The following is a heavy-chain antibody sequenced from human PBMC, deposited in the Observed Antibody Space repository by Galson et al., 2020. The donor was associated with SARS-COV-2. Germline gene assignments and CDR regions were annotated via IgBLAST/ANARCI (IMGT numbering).Heavy chain of an antibody. CDR3: ARGRYPRADGILLWMYRIASSGVFDS. CDR1: GGTFSGYY. D-gene: IGHD6-13*01. CDR2: INDGGRT. J-gene: IGHJ4*02. Sequence: SQTLSLTCAVYGGTFSGYYWNWIRQSPGKGLEWIGEINDGGRTNYNPSLESRVGISVDTSKKQFSLKLSSVTAADTAVYYCARGRYPRADGILLWMYRIASSGVFDSWSQGTRVTVSS. V-gene: IGHV4-34*01.